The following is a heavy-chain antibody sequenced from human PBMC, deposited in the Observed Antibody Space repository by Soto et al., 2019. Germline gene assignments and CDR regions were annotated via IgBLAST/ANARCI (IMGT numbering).Heavy chain of an antibody. CDR1: GYAFTTYV. CDR3: ARGRYGDY. Sequence: QVHLVQSGAEVKKPGPSVKVPCKGSGYAFTTYVITWVRQAPGQGLEWMGWISAHNGNTNYAQKLQGRVTVTRDTSTSTAYMELRSLRSDDTAVYYCARGRYGDYWGQGALVTVSS. J-gene: IGHJ4*02. D-gene: IGHD1-1*01. V-gene: IGHV1-18*01. CDR2: ISAHNGNT.